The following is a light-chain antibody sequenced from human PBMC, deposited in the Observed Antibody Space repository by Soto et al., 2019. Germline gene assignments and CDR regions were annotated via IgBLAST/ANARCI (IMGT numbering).Light chain of an antibody. Sequence: DIQMTQSPSSLSASVGDRVTITCRASQSISTYLNWYQQKPGKAPKLLIYAASSLQTGVPSRFSGSGSGTDFTLPITSLQPEDFATYSCQPSYSPLRWTFGQGTKVEIK. CDR2: AAS. CDR3: QPSYSPLRWT. CDR1: QSISTY. V-gene: IGKV1-39*01. J-gene: IGKJ1*01.